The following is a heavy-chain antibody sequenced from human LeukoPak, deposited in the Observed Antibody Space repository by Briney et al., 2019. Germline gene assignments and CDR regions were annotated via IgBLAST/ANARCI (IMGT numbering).Heavy chain of an antibody. V-gene: IGHV1-18*01. CDR2: ISAYNGNT. CDR1: GYTFTSYG. J-gene: IGHJ6*02. Sequence: ASVKVSCKASGYTFTSYGISWVRQAPGQGLEWMGWISAYNGNTNYAQKLQGRVTMTTDTSTSTAYMGLRSLRSDDTAVYYCARTRGGIVVVAALGGMDVWGQGTTVTVSS. D-gene: IGHD2-15*01. CDR3: ARTRGGIVVVAALGGMDV.